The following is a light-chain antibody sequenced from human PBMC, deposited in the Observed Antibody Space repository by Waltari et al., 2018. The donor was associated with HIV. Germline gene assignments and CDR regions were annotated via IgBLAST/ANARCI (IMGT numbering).Light chain of an antibody. Sequence: QSVLTQPPSVSGPPGQRVTISCTGTSSNIGAGYDVQWYQHLPGTAPKLLIYGNNNRPSGVPDRFSGSKSGTSASLAITGLQTDDEADYYCQSYDSSLSGWVFGGGTKLTVL. CDR2: GNN. V-gene: IGLV1-40*01. CDR1: SSNIGAGYD. CDR3: QSYDSSLSGWV. J-gene: IGLJ3*02.